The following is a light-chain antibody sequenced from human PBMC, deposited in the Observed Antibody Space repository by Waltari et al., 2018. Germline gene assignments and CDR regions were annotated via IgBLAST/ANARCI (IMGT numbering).Light chain of an antibody. CDR1: QSVSSSY. V-gene: IGKV3-20*01. CDR3: QQYGSSPAT. Sequence: DIVLTQSPGTLSLSPGERATLSCRASQSVSSSYLAWYQQKPGQAPRPLSYGASSRATGIPDRFSGSGSGTDFTLTISRLEPEDFAVYYCQQYGSSPATFGGGTKVEIK. J-gene: IGKJ4*01. CDR2: GAS.